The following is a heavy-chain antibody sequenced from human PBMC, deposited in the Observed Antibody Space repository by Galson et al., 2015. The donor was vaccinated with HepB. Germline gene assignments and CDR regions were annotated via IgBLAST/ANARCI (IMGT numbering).Heavy chain of an antibody. V-gene: IGHV6-1*01. Sequence: CAISGDSVSSNSAAWNWIRQSPSRGLEWLGRTFYRSRWYTDCALSVKSRIIINSDTSKNQLSLHLNSVTPEDTALYYCVRDGEIAAAAFDYWGQGTLVTVSS. J-gene: IGHJ4*02. CDR3: VRDGEIAAAAFDY. CDR2: TFYRSRWYT. D-gene: IGHD6-13*01. CDR1: GDSVSSNSAA.